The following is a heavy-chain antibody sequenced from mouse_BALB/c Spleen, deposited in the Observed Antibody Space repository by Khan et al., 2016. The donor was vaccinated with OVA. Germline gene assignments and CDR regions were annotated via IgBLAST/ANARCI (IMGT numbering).Heavy chain of an antibody. Sequence: EVQLKESGPGLVKPSQSLSLTCTVTGYSITSDYAWYWIRQFPGNKLEWMGYISYSGRTSYTPSLTSRISVTRDTSKNQFFMQLNFVTTEDTATYYGAMGRTYWGQGTLVTVSA. CDR3: AMGRTY. V-gene: IGHV3-2*02. CDR2: ISYSGRT. J-gene: IGHJ3*01. D-gene: IGHD4-1*01. CDR1: GYSITSDYA.